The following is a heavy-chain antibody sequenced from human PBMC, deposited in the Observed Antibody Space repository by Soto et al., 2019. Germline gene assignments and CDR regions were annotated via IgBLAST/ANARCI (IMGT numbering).Heavy chain of an antibody. V-gene: IGHV1-18*01. D-gene: IGHD2-15*01. CDR1: GYTFTSYG. Sequence: SVKVSCKASGYTFTSYGISWVRQAPGQGLDWMGWISAYNGNTKYAQDLQGRVTMTTDTSTSTAYMELRSLRSDDTAVYYCARFSGGSYNTYYFYYGMDVWGQGTTVTVSS. CDR3: ARFSGGSYNTYYFYYGMDV. CDR2: ISAYNGNT. J-gene: IGHJ6*02.